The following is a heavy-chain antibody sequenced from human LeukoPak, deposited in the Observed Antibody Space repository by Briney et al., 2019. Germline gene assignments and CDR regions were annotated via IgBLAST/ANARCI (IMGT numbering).Heavy chain of an antibody. CDR1: GFTFSSYS. D-gene: IGHD2-15*01. CDR3: ARHRNGGSQDDAFDI. Sequence: PGGSLRLSCAASGFTFSSYSMNWVRQAPGKGLEWVSSISSSSSYIYYADSVKGRFTISRDNAKNSLFLQMNSLRAEDTAVYYCARHRNGGSQDDAFDIWGQGTMVTVSS. V-gene: IGHV3-21*01. CDR2: ISSSSSYI. J-gene: IGHJ3*02.